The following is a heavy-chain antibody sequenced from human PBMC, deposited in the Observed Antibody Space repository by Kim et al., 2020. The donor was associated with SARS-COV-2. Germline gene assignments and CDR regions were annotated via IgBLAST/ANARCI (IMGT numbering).Heavy chain of an antibody. Sequence: SETLSLTCTVSGGSISSYYWSWIRQPPGKGLEWIGYIYYSGSTNSTPSLKSRVTISVDTSKNQFSLKLSSVTAAATAVYYCARGFDPWGQGTLVTVPS. J-gene: IGHJ5*02. CDR2: IYYSGST. V-gene: IGHV4-59*01. CDR3: ARGFDP. CDR1: GGSISSYY.